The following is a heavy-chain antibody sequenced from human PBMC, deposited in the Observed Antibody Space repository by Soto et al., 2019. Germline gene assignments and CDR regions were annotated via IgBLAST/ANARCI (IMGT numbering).Heavy chain of an antibody. CDR2: INAGNGNT. V-gene: IGHV1-3*01. Sequence: TSYSMYWVRQEKKQRLEWMGWINAGNGNTKYSQKFQGRVTITRDTSASTAYMELSSLRSEDTAVYYCARSLGEWFGELLNDLDVWGQGTTVTVSS. CDR1: TSYS. D-gene: IGHD3-10*01. J-gene: IGHJ6*02. CDR3: ARSLGEWFGELLNDLDV.